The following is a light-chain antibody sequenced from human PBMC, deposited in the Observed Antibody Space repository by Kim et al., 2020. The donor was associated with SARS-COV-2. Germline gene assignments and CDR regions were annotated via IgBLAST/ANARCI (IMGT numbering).Light chain of an antibody. CDR1: RSISSW. V-gene: IGKV1-5*03. CDR3: QQYDTSST. Sequence: LSASVGDRVIITCRASRSISSWLAWYQHKPGKAPKLLIYKASNLESGVPSRFSGSGSGTQFTLTISSLQPDDFASYYCQQYDTSSTFGGGTKLEI. CDR2: KAS. J-gene: IGKJ4*01.